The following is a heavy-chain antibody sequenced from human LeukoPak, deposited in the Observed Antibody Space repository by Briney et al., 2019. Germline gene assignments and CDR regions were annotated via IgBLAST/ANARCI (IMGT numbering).Heavy chain of an antibody. CDR2: INSDGSST. V-gene: IGHV3-74*01. J-gene: IGHJ4*02. Sequence: GGSLRLSCAASRFTFNTYWMHWVRQAPGKGLVWVSRINSDGSSTSYADSVKGQFTISRDNAKNTLYLQMNSLRAEDTAVYYCARGPLDFDYWGQGTLVTVSS. CDR3: ARGPLDFDY. CDR1: RFTFNTYW.